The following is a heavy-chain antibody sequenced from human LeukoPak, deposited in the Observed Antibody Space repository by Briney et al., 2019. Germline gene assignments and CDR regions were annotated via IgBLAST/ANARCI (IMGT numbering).Heavy chain of an antibody. J-gene: IGHJ4*01. CDR1: GFTVSDNY. CDR3: ARGGASHSFDF. Sequence: GGSLRLSCAASGFTVSDNYMSWVRQAPGKGLEWVSIVYSGGDTYYADSVKGRFTISRDSSKNTVSLQMNSLRPEDTALYFWARGGASHSFDFWGQGALVTVSS. D-gene: IGHD1-26*01. V-gene: IGHV3-66*01. CDR2: VYSGGDT.